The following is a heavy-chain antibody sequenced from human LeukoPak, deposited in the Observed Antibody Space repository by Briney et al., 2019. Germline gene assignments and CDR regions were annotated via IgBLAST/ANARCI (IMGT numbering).Heavy chain of an antibody. V-gene: IGHV1-18*01. CDR1: GYTFTSFG. CDR2: ISVYNGNT. Sequence: GASVKVSCKASGYTFTSFGISWVRQAPGQGLEWMGWISVYNGNTNYAQKLQGRVTMTTDTSTSTAYMELRSLRSDDTAVYYCAREGKGSGWSTFDYWGQGTLVTVSS. CDR3: AREGKGSGWSTFDY. J-gene: IGHJ4*02. D-gene: IGHD6-19*01.